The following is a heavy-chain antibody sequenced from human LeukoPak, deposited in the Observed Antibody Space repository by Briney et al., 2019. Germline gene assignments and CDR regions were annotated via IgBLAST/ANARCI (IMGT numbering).Heavy chain of an antibody. CDR1: GGSISSYY. V-gene: IGHV4-59*08. Sequence: SETLSLTCTVSGGSISSYYWNWIRQPPGKGLEWIGYIYDSGITNYNPSLRSRVTISVDTSKNQFSLNLRSVTAADTAVYYCARLYSYGWGPDYWGQGTLVTVSS. CDR2: IYDSGIT. D-gene: IGHD5-18*01. CDR3: ARLYSYGWGPDY. J-gene: IGHJ4*02.